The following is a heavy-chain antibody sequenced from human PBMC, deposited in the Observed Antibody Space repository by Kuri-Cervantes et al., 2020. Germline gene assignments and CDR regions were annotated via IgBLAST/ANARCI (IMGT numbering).Heavy chain of an antibody. CDR1: GFTFSRYS. D-gene: IGHD4-17*01. CDR2: ISSSSSYI. V-gene: IGHV3-21*01. CDR3: ARGHYGEADAFDI. J-gene: IGHJ3*02. Sequence: GESLKISCAASGFTFSRYSMNWVRQAPGKGLEWVSSISSSSSYIYYADSVKGRLTISRDNGKNSLYLQMNSLRDEDAAVYYCARGHYGEADAFDIWGQGTMVTVSS.